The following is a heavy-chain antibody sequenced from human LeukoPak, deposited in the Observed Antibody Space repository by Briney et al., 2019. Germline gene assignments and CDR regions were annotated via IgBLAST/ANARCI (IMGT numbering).Heavy chain of an antibody. J-gene: IGHJ4*02. CDR3: ARNYDILTDYYVLDY. CDR2: IYYSGST. Sequence: SETLSLTCTVSGGSISSYYWSWIRQPPGKGLEWIGYIYYSGSTNYNPSLKSRVTISVDTSKNQFSLKLSSVTAADTAVYYCARNYDILTDYYVLDYWGQGTLVTVSS. D-gene: IGHD3-9*01. V-gene: IGHV4-59*01. CDR1: GGSISSYY.